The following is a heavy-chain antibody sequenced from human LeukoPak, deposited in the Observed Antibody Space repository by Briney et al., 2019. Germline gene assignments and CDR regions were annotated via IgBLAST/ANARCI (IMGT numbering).Heavy chain of an antibody. D-gene: IGHD6-19*01. CDR3: ARRRGNTSGFQGYYFDC. V-gene: IGHV4-31*03. Sequence: SETLSLTCTVSGGSVSSGDYYWSWIRQLPGKGLEWIGYIYYSGSTYYNPSLKSRLTISVDTSKNQFSLKLSSVTAADTAVYYCARRRGNTSGFQGYYFDCWGQGTLVTVS. CDR1: GGSVSSGDYY. J-gene: IGHJ4*02. CDR2: IYYSGST.